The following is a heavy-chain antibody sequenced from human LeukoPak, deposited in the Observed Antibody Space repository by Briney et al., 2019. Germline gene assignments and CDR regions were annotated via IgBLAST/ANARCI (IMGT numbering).Heavy chain of an antibody. CDR2: ISAYNGNT. V-gene: IGHV1-18*01. D-gene: IGHD3-22*01. J-gene: IGHJ4*02. Sequence: ASVKVSCKASGYTFANYGFSWVRQAPGQGLEWMGWISAYNGNTKYAQKVQGRVTMTTDTSTSTAYMELRSLRSDDTAVYYCARDLNQYYYDCSGYHYWGQGTLVTVSS. CDR1: GYTFANYG. CDR3: ARDLNQYYYDCSGYHY.